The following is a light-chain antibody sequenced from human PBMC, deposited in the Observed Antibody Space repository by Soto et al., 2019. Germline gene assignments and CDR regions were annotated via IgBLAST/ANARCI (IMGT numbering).Light chain of an antibody. CDR2: ADN. V-gene: IGLV1-51*02. J-gene: IGLJ2*01. CDR3: GTWDSSLSVVV. CDR1: ISNIGNNF. Sequence: QAVVTQPPSVSAAPGQRVTISCSGSISNIGNNFLSWYQQLPGTAPKLLFYADNTRPSGIPDRFSASKSGTSATLDITGLQTGDEADYYCGTWDSSLSVVVFGGGTQLTVL.